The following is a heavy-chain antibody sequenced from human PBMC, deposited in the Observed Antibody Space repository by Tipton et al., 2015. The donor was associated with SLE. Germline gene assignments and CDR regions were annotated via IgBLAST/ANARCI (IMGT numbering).Heavy chain of an antibody. Sequence: TLSLTCTVSGDSMSSGGYYWSWIRQHPGKGLERIGRIDDNGSTKYNPSLGGRVTMSVDMSKNQFSLKMDSVTAADTAVYYCARDPGYGAADFWGQGTLVTASS. CDR1: GDSMSSGGYY. CDR3: ARDPGYGAADF. J-gene: IGHJ4*02. D-gene: IGHD3-10*01. CDR2: IDDNGST. V-gene: IGHV4-31*03.